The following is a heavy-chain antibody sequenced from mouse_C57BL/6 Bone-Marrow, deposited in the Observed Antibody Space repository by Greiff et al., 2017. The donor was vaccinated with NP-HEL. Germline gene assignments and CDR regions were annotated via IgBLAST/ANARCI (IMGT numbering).Heavy chain of an antibody. V-gene: IGHV1-82*01. CDR2: IYPGDGDT. D-gene: IGHD5-2*01. J-gene: IGHJ2*01. Sequence: VQLQQSGPELVKPGASVKISCKASGYAFSSSWMNWVKQRPGKGLEWIGRIYPGDGDTNYNGKFKGKATLTADNSSSTAYMQLSSLTSEDSAVYFCGANTFDYWGQGTTLTVSS. CDR1: GYAFSSSW. CDR3: GANTFDY.